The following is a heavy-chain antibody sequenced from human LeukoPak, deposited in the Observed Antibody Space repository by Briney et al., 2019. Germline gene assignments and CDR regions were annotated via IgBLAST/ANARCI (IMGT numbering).Heavy chain of an antibody. CDR3: ATDILTGYGFDY. D-gene: IGHD3-9*01. CDR2: ISYDGSNK. Sequence: GGSLRLSCAASGFTFSSYAMHWVRQAPGKGLEWVAVISYDGSNKYYADSVKGRFTISRDNSKNTLYLQMNSLRAEDTAVYYCATDILTGYGFDYWGQGTLVTVSS. J-gene: IGHJ4*02. CDR1: GFTFSSYA. V-gene: IGHV3-30-3*01.